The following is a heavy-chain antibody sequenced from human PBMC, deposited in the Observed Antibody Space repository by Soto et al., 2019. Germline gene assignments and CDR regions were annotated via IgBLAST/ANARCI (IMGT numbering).Heavy chain of an antibody. Sequence: TSETLSLTCTVSGGSISSYYWSWIRQPPGKGLEWIGYIYYSGSTNYNPSLKSRVTISVDTSKNQFSLKLSSVTAADTAVYYCARALGSGSPNWFDPWGQGTLVTVS. V-gene: IGHV4-59*08. CDR3: ARALGSGSPNWFDP. J-gene: IGHJ5*02. D-gene: IGHD3-10*01. CDR2: IYYSGST. CDR1: GGSISSYY.